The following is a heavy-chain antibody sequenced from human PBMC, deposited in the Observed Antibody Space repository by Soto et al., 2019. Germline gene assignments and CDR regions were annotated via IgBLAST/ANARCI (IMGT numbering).Heavy chain of an antibody. V-gene: IGHV1-18*01. CDR2: ISAYNGNT. Sequence: QVQLVQSGAEVKKPGASVKVSCKASGYTFTSYGISWVRQAPGQGLEWMGWISAYNGNTNYAQKPQGRVTMTTDTATSTAYMELRSLRSDDTAVYYCARGGSGDDSSGFTHFDYWGQGTLVTVSS. D-gene: IGHD3-22*01. CDR1: GYTFTSYG. J-gene: IGHJ4*02. CDR3: ARGGSGDDSSGFTHFDY.